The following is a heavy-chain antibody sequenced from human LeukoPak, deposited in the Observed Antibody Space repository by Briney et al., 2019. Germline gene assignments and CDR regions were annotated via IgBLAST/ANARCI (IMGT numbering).Heavy chain of an antibody. V-gene: IGHV4-59*12. J-gene: IGHJ4*02. Sequence: SETQSLTCTVSGGSISSYYWSWIRQPPGKGLEWIGYIYYSGSTNYNPSLKSRVTISVDTPMNQFSLQLSSVTAADTAVYYCAREMRSPRGGFDYWDQGTLATVSS. CDR1: GGSISSYY. CDR3: AREMRSPRGGFDY. D-gene: IGHD3-10*01. CDR2: IYYSGST.